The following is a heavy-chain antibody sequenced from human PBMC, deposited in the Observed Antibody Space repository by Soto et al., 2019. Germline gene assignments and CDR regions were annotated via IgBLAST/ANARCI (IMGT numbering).Heavy chain of an antibody. V-gene: IGHV3-21*01. CDR2: ISRTSNYI. D-gene: IGHD3-3*01. Sequence: EVQVVESGGGLVKPGGSLTLSCAASGFTFSSYSMNWVRQAPGKGLEWVSSISRTSNYIYYTDSVKGRFTISRDNAKNSIYLQMNCLRAEDTATYYCASGVFGLVSPVIGGYWGQGTLVTVSS. CDR1: GFTFSSYS. CDR3: ASGVFGLVSPVIGGY. J-gene: IGHJ4*02.